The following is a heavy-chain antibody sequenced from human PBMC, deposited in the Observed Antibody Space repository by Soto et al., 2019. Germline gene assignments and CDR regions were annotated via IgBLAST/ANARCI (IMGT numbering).Heavy chain of an antibody. CDR2: IYYSWST. D-gene: IGHD1-26*01. V-gene: IGHV4-61*01. Sequence: PWETLSLTCTVSGGSVGSGSYYWSWIRQPPGKGLEWIVYIYYSWSTNYNPSLNSRVTISVDTSKNQFSLKLSSVTAAATAVYYCARDHSGSYYRYFDYWGQGTLVTVSS. CDR3: ARDHSGSYYRYFDY. J-gene: IGHJ4*02. CDR1: GGSVGSGSYY.